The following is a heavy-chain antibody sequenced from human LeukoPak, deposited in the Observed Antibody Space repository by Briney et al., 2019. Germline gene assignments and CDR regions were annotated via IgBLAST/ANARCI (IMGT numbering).Heavy chain of an antibody. J-gene: IGHJ3*02. CDR2: ISGSGGST. D-gene: IGHD2-15*01. Sequence: TGGSLRLSCAASGFIFSSHAMSWVRQAPGKGLEWVSGISGSGGSTYYADSVQGRFTISRDNSRDTQYLQLNSLRVEDTAIYYCAKVVGYSSGLGAFDIWGQGTMVTVSS. V-gene: IGHV3-23*01. CDR3: AKVVGYSSGLGAFDI. CDR1: GFIFSSHA.